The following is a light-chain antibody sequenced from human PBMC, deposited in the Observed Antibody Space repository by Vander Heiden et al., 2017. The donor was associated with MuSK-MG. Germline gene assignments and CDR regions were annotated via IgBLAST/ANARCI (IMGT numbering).Light chain of an antibody. J-gene: IGLJ2*01. CDR1: SNDVGSYDY. CDR2: DVA. CDR3: SSYTASSTLV. V-gene: IGLV2-14*01. Sequence: QSALTQPASVSGSPGQSITISCTGTSNDVGSYDYVSWYQQHPGKAPKLIIYDVAKRPSGVANRFSGSKSGNTASLTISGLQTEDEADFYCSSYTASSTLVFGGGTRRTVL.